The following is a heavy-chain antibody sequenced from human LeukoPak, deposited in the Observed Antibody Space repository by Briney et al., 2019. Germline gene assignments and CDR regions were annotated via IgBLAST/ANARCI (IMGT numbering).Heavy chain of an antibody. CDR3: ARGGWELYFDY. Sequence: SETLSLTCTVSGGSISSYYWSWIRQPPEKGLEWIGYIYYSGSTNYNPSLKSRVTISVDTSKNQFSLKLSSVTAADTAVYYCARGGWELYFDYWGQGTLVTVSS. V-gene: IGHV4-59*01. CDR1: GGSISSYY. J-gene: IGHJ4*02. D-gene: IGHD1-26*01. CDR2: IYYSGST.